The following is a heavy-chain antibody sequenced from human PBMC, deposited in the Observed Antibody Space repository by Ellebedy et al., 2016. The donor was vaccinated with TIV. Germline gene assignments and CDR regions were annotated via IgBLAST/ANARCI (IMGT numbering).Heavy chain of an antibody. CDR3: ARHGFRGGWYFDL. V-gene: IGHV1-3*01. CDR1: GYTFTTYG. D-gene: IGHD3-10*01. J-gene: IGHJ2*01. CDR2: INVGNGNT. Sequence: AASVKVSCKASGYTFTTYGIYWVRQAPGQRLEWMGRINVGNGNTEYSQKFQGRVTITRDTFASTAYMEVSSLRSEDTAVYYCARHGFRGGWYFDLWGRGTLVTVSS.